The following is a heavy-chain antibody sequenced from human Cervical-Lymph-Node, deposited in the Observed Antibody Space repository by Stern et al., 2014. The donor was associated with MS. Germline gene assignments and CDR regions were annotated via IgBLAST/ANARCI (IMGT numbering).Heavy chain of an antibody. V-gene: IGHV1-2*02. CDR3: ARKQIYYYGLDV. CDR2: VNPNSGGT. Sequence: MQLVESGTEVKKPGASVKVSCRASGYTFAAYYIHWVRQAPGQGLEWMGWVNPNSGGTNYAEKFQGRVTMTRDTSVTTAYMELSGLKSDDTAVYYCARKQIYYYGLDVWGQGTTVIVSS. J-gene: IGHJ6*02. CDR1: GYTFAAYY. D-gene: IGHD6-13*01.